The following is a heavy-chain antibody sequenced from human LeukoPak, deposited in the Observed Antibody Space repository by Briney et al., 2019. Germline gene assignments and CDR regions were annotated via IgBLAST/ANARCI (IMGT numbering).Heavy chain of an antibody. Sequence: NPSETLSLTCTVSGYPISSGYYWGWIRQPPGKGLEWIGSIYHSGSTYYNPSLKSRVTISVDTSKNQFSLKLSSVTAADTAVSYCARTTGYYNNDAFDIWGQGTMVTVSS. J-gene: IGHJ3*02. V-gene: IGHV4-38-2*02. D-gene: IGHD3-9*01. CDR1: GYPISSGYY. CDR3: ARTTGYYNNDAFDI. CDR2: IYHSGST.